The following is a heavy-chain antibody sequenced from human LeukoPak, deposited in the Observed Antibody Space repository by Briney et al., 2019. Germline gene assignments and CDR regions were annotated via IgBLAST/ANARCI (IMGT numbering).Heavy chain of an antibody. CDR3: VRGKANYGSGSDV. Sequence: PGGSLRLSCAASGFSFSNYSMNWVRQAPGKGLEWVSSISSSSTYIYYADSVKGRFTISRDNARNSLYLQMNSLRAEDTAVYYCVRGKANYGSGSDVWGKGTTVTVSS. CDR2: ISSSSTYI. D-gene: IGHD3-10*01. V-gene: IGHV3-21*01. J-gene: IGHJ6*04. CDR1: GFSFSNYS.